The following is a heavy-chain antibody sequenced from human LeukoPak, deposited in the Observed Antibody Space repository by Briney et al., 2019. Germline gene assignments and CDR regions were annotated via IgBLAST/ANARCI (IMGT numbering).Heavy chain of an antibody. J-gene: IGHJ4*02. CDR1: GFTFTTYY. Sequence: ASVKVSCKASGFTFTTYYMHWVRQAPGQGLEWMGIINPNVGRTTYAERFQDRVTMTRDTSTSTVYMELSSLRSEDTAVYYCARGVGQFSLCHWGQGNLVHVSS. D-gene: IGHD3-10*01. V-gene: IGHV1-46*01. CDR2: INPNVGRT. CDR3: ARGVGQFSLCH.